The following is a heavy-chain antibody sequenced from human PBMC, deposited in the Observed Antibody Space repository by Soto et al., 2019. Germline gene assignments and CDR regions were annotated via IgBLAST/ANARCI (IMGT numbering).Heavy chain of an antibody. J-gene: IGHJ6*02. CDR1: GYNFASYW. CDR2: ISPGDSDT. Sequence: GESLKISCKASGYNFASYWIGWVRQMPGKGLEWMGIISPGDSDTRYSQSVQDQVTISVDKSITTAYLQWSSLKASDTAMYYCAVPWYSHSPVDAMDVWGQGTTVTVSS. D-gene: IGHD6-13*01. V-gene: IGHV5-51*01. CDR3: AVPWYSHSPVDAMDV.